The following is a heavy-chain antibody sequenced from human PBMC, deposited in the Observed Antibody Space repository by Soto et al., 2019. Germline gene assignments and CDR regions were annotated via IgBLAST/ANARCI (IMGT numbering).Heavy chain of an antibody. CDR2: ISGSGGST. CDR1: GFTFSSYA. D-gene: IGHD5-18*01. V-gene: IGHV3-23*01. Sequence: LRLSCAASGFTFSSYAMSWVRQAPGKGLEWVSAISGSGGSTYYADSVKGRFTISRDNSKSTLYLQMNSLRAEDTAVYYCAKDSGYSYGYIDYWGQGTLVTVSS. CDR3: AKDSGYSYGYIDY. J-gene: IGHJ4*02.